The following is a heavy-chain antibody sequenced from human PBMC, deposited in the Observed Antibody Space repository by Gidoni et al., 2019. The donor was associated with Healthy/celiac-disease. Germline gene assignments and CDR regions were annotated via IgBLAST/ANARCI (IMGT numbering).Heavy chain of an antibody. V-gene: IGHV3-15*01. CDR3: TTGADYGDYADY. D-gene: IGHD4-17*01. CDR2: IKSKTDGGTT. Sequence: EVQLVESGGGLVKPGGSLRLSCAASGFTSSNAWMSWVRQAPGKGLEWVGRIKSKTDGGTTDYAAPVKGRFTISRDDSKNTLYLQMNSLKTEDTAVYYCTTGADYGDYADYWGQGTLVTVSS. CDR1: GFTSSNAW. J-gene: IGHJ4*02.